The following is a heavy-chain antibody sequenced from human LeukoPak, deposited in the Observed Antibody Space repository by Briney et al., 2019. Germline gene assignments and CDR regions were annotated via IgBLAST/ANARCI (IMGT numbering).Heavy chain of an antibody. Sequence: PSETLSLTCTVSGGSISSGNYYWSWIRQPPGKGLEWIGYIYYSGSTNYNPSLKSRVTISVDKSKNQFSLKLSSVTAADTAVYYCARGSLRGYSYAYYFDYWGQGTLVTVSS. J-gene: IGHJ4*02. CDR2: IYYSGST. D-gene: IGHD5-18*01. CDR1: GGSISSGNYY. V-gene: IGHV4-61*05. CDR3: ARGSLRGYSYAYYFDY.